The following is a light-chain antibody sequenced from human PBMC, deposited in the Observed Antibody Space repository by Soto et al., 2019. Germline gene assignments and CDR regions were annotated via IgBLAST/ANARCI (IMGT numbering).Light chain of an antibody. J-gene: IGKJ5*01. CDR1: QSISSY. V-gene: IGKV1-39*01. CDR3: QHRSICPVS. CDR2: AAS. Sequence: DIQMTQSPSSLSASVGDRVTVTCRAIQSISSYLNGYQQKPGKAPKLLIDAASSLQSGVPSRFSDSGSGTDFTLTINGLEPEDIAVYNCQHRSICPVSFVQGTRLEIK.